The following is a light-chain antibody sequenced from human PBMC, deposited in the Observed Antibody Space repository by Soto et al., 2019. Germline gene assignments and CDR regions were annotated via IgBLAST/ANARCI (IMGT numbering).Light chain of an antibody. CDR1: GSDVGRYNL. Sequence: QSALTQPASVSGSPGQSITISCTGTGSDVGRYNLVSWYQQHPGKAPKLVIYEDTKRPAGISSRFSGSKSANTASLTVSGLQAEDEADYYCSSYAGGNNWVFGGGTKVTVL. CDR2: EDT. V-gene: IGLV2-23*01. CDR3: SSYAGGNNWV. J-gene: IGLJ3*02.